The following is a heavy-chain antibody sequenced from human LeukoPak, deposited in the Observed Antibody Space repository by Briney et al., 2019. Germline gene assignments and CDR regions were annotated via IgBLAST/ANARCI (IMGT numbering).Heavy chain of an antibody. Sequence: PGGSLRLSCAASGFTFTTYWMSWVRQAPGKGLEWVGRIKSKTDGGTTDYAAPVKGRFTISRDDSKNTLYLQMNSLRTGDTATYYCAKRLSFIAAVNYDAFDIWGQGTMVTVS. CDR1: GFTFTTYW. CDR3: AKRLSFIAAVNYDAFDI. V-gene: IGHV3-15*01. CDR2: IKSKTDGGTT. J-gene: IGHJ3*02. D-gene: IGHD6-13*01.